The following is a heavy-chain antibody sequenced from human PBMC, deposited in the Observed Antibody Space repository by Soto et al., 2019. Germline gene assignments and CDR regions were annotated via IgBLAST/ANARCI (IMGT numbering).Heavy chain of an antibody. Sequence: RSLTCTVSGGSISSGDYYWSWIRQPPGKGLEWIGYIYYSGSTYYNPSLKSRVTISVDTSKNQFSLKLSSVTAADTAVYYCARGPQWWLVQGTNWFDPWGQGTLVTVSS. CDR2: IYYSGST. CDR1: GGSISSGDYY. V-gene: IGHV4-30-4*01. CDR3: ARGPQWWLVQGTNWFDP. D-gene: IGHD6-19*01. J-gene: IGHJ5*02.